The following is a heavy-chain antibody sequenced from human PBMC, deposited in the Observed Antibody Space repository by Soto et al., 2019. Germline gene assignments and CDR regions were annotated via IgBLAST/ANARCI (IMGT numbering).Heavy chain of an antibody. V-gene: IGHV4-30-4*01. J-gene: IGHJ4*02. CDR1: GGSISSGDYY. Sequence: QVQPQESGPGLVKPSQTLSLTCTVSGGSISSGDYYWSWIRQPPGKGLEWIGYIYYSGSTYYNPSLKSRVTISVDTSKNQFSLKLSSVTAADTAVYDCARAVAGNDGEYFDYWGQGTLVTVSS. CDR2: IYYSGST. CDR3: ARAVAGNDGEYFDY. D-gene: IGHD6-19*01.